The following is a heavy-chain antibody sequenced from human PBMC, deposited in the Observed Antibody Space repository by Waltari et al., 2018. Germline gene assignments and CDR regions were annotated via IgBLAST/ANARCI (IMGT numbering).Heavy chain of an antibody. J-gene: IGHJ3*02. CDR1: GGTFSSYA. CDR2: IIPILGIA. V-gene: IGHV1-69*04. Sequence: QVQLVQSGAEVKKPGSSVKVSCKASGGTFSSYAISWVRPAPGQGLGWMGGIIPILGIANYAQKFQGRVTITADESTSTAYMELSSLRSEDTAVYYCASPTGERGYTDAFDIWGQGTMVTVSS. CDR3: ASPTGERGYTDAFDI. D-gene: IGHD7-27*01.